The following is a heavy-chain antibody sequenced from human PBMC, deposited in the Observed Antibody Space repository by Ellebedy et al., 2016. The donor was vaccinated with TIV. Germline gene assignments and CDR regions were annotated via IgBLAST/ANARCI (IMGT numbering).Heavy chain of an antibody. V-gene: IGHV3-43*02. J-gene: IGHJ5*02. CDR1: GFRFHIYA. CDR2: INGDGGTT. CDR3: AKDFEYSYGYNSLDP. D-gene: IGHD3-22*01. Sequence: GESLKISCAASGFRFHIYAMHWVRQAPGKALEWVSLINGDGGTTSYADSVKGRFTISRDNNNDTLYLLMSGLRSEDTAFYYCAKDFEYSYGYNSLDPWGQGTLVTVSS.